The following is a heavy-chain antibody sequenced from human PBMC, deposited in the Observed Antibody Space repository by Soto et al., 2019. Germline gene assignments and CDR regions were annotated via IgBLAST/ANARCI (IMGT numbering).Heavy chain of an antibody. CDR2: IYHSGST. CDR1: GGSIISSNC. D-gene: IGHD2-15*01. Sequence: SETLSLTCAVSGGSIISSNCLIWVRQPPGKGLEWIGEIYHSGSTNYNPSLKSRVTISVDKSKNQFSLKLSSVTAADTAVYYCARGTLLGPLDYWGQGTLVTVSS. CDR3: ARGTLLGPLDY. J-gene: IGHJ4*02. V-gene: IGHV4-4*02.